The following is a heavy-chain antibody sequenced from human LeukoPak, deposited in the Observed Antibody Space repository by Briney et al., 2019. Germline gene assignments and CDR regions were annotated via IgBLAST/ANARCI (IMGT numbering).Heavy chain of an antibody. V-gene: IGHV3-48*03. J-gene: IGHJ4*02. CDR1: GFTLSSYE. CDR2: ISSSGNTI. CDR3: ARGDSSGYLGFGY. D-gene: IGHD3-22*01. Sequence: GGSLRLSCAASGFTLSSYEMNWVRQAPGKGLEWVSYISSSGNTIYYADSVKGRFTISRDNAKDSLYLQMNSLRAEDTAVYYCARGDSSGYLGFGYWGQGTLVTVSS.